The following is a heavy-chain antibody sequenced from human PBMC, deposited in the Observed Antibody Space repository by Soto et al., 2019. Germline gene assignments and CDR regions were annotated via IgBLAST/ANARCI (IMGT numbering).Heavy chain of an antibody. V-gene: IGHV1-18*01. Sequence: QVQLVQSGAEVKKPGASVKVSCKASGYTFTSYGISWVRQAPGQGLEWMGWISAYNGNTDYAQKLQGRVTMTTDTSTTTAYMELRSLRSDDTAVYYCARDRVGYYDILTGYQYYAMDVWGQGTTVTVSS. CDR1: GYTFTSYG. CDR3: ARDRVGYYDILTGYQYYAMDV. D-gene: IGHD3-9*01. J-gene: IGHJ6*02. CDR2: ISAYNGNT.